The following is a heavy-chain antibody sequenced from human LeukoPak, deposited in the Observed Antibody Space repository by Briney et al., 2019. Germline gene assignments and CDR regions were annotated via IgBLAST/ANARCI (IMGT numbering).Heavy chain of an antibody. CDR2: ISYDGSNK. J-gene: IGHJ4*02. CDR1: GFTFSSYG. Sequence: PGGSLRLSCAASGFTFSSYGMHWVRQASGKGLEWVAVISYDGSNKYYADSVKGRFTISRDNSKNTLYLQMNSLRAEDTAVYYCAKGGVVVPAAIQGYYFDYWGQGTLVTVSS. D-gene: IGHD2-2*02. V-gene: IGHV3-30*18. CDR3: AKGGVVVPAAIQGYYFDY.